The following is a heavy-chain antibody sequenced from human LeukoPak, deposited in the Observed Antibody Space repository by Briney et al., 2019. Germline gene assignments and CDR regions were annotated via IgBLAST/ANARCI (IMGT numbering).Heavy chain of an antibody. J-gene: IGHJ4*02. CDR2: ISYDGSNK. Sequence: PGGSLRLSCAASGFTFSSYAMHWVRQAPGKGLEWVAVISYDGSNKYYADSVKGRFTISRDNSKNTLYLQMNSLRAEDTAVYYCARAVRGRVKRDLYYFDYWGQGTLVTVSS. D-gene: IGHD2-15*01. CDR1: GFTFSSYA. V-gene: IGHV3-30-3*01. CDR3: ARAVRGRVKRDLYYFDY.